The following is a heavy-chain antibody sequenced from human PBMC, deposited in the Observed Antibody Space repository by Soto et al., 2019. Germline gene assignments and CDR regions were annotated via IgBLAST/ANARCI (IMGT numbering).Heavy chain of an antibody. D-gene: IGHD6-19*01. CDR3: AHRPSGWYLFDY. CDR2: IYWNDDK. CDR1: GFSLSTSGVG. V-gene: IGHV2-5*01. J-gene: IGHJ4*02. Sequence: SGPTLVNPIQTLTLTCTFSGFSLSTSGVGVGWIRQPPGKALEWLALIYWNDDKRYSPSLKSRLTITKDTSKNQVVLTMTNMDPVDTATYYCAHRPSGWYLFDYWGQGTLVTVSS.